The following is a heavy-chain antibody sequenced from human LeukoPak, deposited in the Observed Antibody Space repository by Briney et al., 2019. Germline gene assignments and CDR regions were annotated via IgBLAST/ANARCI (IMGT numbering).Heavy chain of an antibody. V-gene: IGHV3-23*01. Sequence: GGSLRLSCAASGFTFSSYAMSWVRQAPGKGLEWVSAISGSGGSTYYADSVKGRFTIFRNNSKNTLYLQMNSLRAEDTAVYYCAKDGVGWRPFDYWGQGTLVTVSS. J-gene: IGHJ4*02. D-gene: IGHD3-10*01. CDR3: AKDGVGWRPFDY. CDR2: ISGSGGST. CDR1: GFTFSSYA.